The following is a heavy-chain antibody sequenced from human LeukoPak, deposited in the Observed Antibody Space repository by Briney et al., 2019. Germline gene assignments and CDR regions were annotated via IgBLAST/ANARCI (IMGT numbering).Heavy chain of an antibody. CDR2: IFYSGST. V-gene: IGHV4-39*02. D-gene: IGHD3-3*01. Sequence: ASETLSLTCTVSGGSMSSSSYYWGWLRQPPGRGLEWIGSIFYSGSTYYNPSLKSRVTISVDTSKNQFSLKLSSVTAADTAVYYCARERYYFWSGYYKYWAQGTLVTVSP. CDR3: ARERYYFWSGYYKY. J-gene: IGHJ4*02. CDR1: GGSMSSSSYY.